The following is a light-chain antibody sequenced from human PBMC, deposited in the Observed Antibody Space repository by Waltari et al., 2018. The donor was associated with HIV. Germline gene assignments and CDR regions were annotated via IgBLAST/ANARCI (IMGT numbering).Light chain of an antibody. CDR3: MQATQFPWT. V-gene: IGKV2-24*01. CDR1: QSLVNRDGNTY. CDR2: KIS. J-gene: IGKJ1*01. Sequence: DIVMTQTPLSSPVTLGQPASISCRSSQSLVNRDGNTYLSWLQQRPGQPPRLLIDKISNRFAGVPDRFSGSGAGTEFTLKISRVEAEDVGVYYCMQATQFPWTFGQGTKVEIK.